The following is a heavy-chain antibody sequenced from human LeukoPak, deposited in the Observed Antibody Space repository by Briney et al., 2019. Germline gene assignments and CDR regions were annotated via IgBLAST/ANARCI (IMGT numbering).Heavy chain of an antibody. CDR2: IIPILGTA. V-gene: IGHV1-69*11. J-gene: IGHJ3*02. CDR1: GGTFSSYA. Sequence: GASVKVSCKASGGTFSSYAISWVRQAPGQGLEWMGRIIPILGTANYAQKFQGRVTITTDESTSTAYMELSSLRSEDTAVYYCAREQTPLPAPDAFDIWGQGTMVTVPS. CDR3: AREQTPLPAPDAFDI. D-gene: IGHD4-23*01.